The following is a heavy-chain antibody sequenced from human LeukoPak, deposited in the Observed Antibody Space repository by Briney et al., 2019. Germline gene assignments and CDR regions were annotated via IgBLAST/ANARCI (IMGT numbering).Heavy chain of an antibody. Sequence: SETLSLTCAVYGGSFSGYYWSWIRQPPGKGLEWIGEINHSGSTNYNPSLKSRVTISVDTSKNQFSLKLSSVTAADTAVYYCASLTYDILTGYRDYWGQGTLVTVSS. CDR1: GGSFSGYY. D-gene: IGHD3-9*01. J-gene: IGHJ4*02. V-gene: IGHV4-34*01. CDR2: INHSGST. CDR3: ASLTYDILTGYRDY.